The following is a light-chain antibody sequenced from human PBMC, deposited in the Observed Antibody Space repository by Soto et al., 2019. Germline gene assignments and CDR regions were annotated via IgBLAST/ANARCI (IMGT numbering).Light chain of an antibody. CDR2: WAS. J-gene: IGKJ1*01. V-gene: IGKV4-1*01. CDR1: QSLLYSSNNKNY. CDR3: QQYYSPPWT. Sequence: DIVLTQSPDSLAVSLGERATINCKSSQSLLYSSNNKNYLLWYQQKPGQPPKLLIYWASTRESGVPDRFSGSGSGTDFTLTISSLQAEDFAVYYCQQYYSPPWTFGQGTKVEIK.